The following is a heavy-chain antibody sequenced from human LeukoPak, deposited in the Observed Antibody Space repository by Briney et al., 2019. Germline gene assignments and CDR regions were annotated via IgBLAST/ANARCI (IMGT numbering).Heavy chain of an antibody. CDR3: ARGSLLWFGELPHYYYYYGMDV. CDR1: GYTFTSYG. D-gene: IGHD3-10*01. V-gene: IGHV1-18*01. CDR2: ISAYNGNT. Sequence: ASVKVSCKASGYTFTSYGISWVRQAPGQELEWMGWISAYNGNTNYAQKLQGRVTMTTDTSTSTAYMELRSLRSDDTAVYYCARGSLLWFGELPHYYYYYGMDVWGQGTTVTVSS. J-gene: IGHJ6*02.